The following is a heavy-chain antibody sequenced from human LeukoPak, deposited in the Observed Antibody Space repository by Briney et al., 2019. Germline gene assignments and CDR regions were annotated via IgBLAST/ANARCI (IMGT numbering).Heavy chain of an antibody. J-gene: IGHJ4*02. CDR1: GGSISSSSYY. CDR3: ARADDIAVADY. Sequence: SETLSLTCTVSGGSISSSSYYWGWIRQPPGKGLEWIGSIYYSGSTYYNPSLKSRVTISVDTSKNQFSLKLSSVTAADTAVYYCARADDIAVADYWGQGTLVTVSS. D-gene: IGHD6-19*01. V-gene: IGHV4-39*07. CDR2: IYYSGST.